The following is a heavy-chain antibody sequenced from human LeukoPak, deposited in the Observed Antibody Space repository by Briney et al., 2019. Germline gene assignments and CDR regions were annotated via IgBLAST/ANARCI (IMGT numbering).Heavy chain of an antibody. V-gene: IGHV4-59*01. D-gene: IGHD3-10*01. CDR2: NSDMGNS. Sequence: SETLSLTCTVSGGSITSYYWTWIRQAPGKGLEWIGYNSDMGNSNYSPSLKSRVTISVDTSKNQFSLKVTSVTAADTAVYYCARENYYRSGSPFDYWGQGILVTVSS. CDR1: GGSITSYY. CDR3: ARENYYRSGSPFDY. J-gene: IGHJ4*02.